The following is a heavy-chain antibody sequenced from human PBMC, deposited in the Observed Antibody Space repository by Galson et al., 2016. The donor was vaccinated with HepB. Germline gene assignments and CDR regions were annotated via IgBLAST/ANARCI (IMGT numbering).Heavy chain of an antibody. Sequence: QSGAEVTKPGASVKVSCKASGYTFNNFGLNWVRQAPGQGLEWMGWISAYNGHTNYAQKVQGRVTMTTDTSTSTAYMELRSLTSDDTAVYYCARDGDSAAGMVFHHGGRGTLVTVSS. D-gene: IGHD6-13*01. CDR1: GYTFNNFG. V-gene: IGHV1-18*01. CDR2: ISAYNGHT. CDR3: ARDGDSAAGMVFHH. J-gene: IGHJ1*01.